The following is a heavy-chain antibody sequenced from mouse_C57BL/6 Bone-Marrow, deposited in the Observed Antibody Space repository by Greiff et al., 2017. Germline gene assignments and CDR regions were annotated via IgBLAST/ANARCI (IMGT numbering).Heavy chain of an antibody. J-gene: IGHJ1*03. Sequence: QVQLQQSGAELVRPGDSVTLSCKASGYTFTDYEMHWVKQTPVHGLEWIGAIDPETGGTAYNQKFKGKAILTADKSSSTAYMELRSLTSEDSAVYYCTRGGYWYFDFWGTGTTVTVSS. CDR1: GYTFTDYE. CDR2: IDPETGGT. V-gene: IGHV1-15*01. CDR3: TRGGYWYFDF.